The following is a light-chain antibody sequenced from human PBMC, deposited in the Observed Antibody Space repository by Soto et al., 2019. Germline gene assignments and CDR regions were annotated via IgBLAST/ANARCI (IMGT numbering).Light chain of an antibody. J-gene: IGLJ1*01. V-gene: IGLV2-14*01. CDR1: SSDVGIYNY. CDR2: EVT. CDR3: SSYTTSSTRV. Sequence: QSVLTQPASVSGSPGQSIAISCTVSSSDVGIYNYVSWYQQHPGKVPKLIIYEVTNRPSGVSNRSSGSKSGNTASLTISGLQAEDEADYYCSSYTTSSTRVFGTGTKVTVL.